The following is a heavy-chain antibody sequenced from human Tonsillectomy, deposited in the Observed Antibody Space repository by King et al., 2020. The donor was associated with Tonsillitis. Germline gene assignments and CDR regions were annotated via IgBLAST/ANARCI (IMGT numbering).Heavy chain of an antibody. V-gene: IGHV3-11*01. CDR3: ASGRAIAGTRWFAP. D-gene: IGHD6-13*01. CDR2: ISSSGAPI. J-gene: IGHJ5*02. Sequence: VQLVESGGGLVKPGGSLRLSCAASGLTYSDYYMSWIRQAPGKGLEWISYISSSGAPIYYADSVKGRFTISRDNAKNSLYLQMNSLRAEDTAIYFCASGRAIAGTRWFAPWGQGTLVTVSS. CDR1: GLTYSDYY.